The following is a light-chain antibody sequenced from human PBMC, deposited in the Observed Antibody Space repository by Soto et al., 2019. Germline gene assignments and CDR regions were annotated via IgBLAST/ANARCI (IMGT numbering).Light chain of an antibody. J-gene: IGLJ2*01. V-gene: IGLV1-40*01. CDR1: SSNIGAGYD. Sequence: QAVVTQPPSVSGAPGQRVTISCTGSSSNIGAGYDVHWYQQLPGTAPKLLIYISNNRPSGVPDRFSGSKSGTSASLAITGLQAEDDADYYCQSFDSSLSGSVVFGGGTKLTVL. CDR2: ISN. CDR3: QSFDSSLSGSVV.